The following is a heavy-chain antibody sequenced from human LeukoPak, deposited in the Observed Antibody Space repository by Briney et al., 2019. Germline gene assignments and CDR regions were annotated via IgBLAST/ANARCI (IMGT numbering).Heavy chain of an antibody. Sequence: GGSLVLSFASSGFTDSSNYMSWVRQAPGKGLEWVSVIPNAGTTYYAASVKGRFTISRDNSKSTLYLQMTSLRAEDTAVYYCARAAVAVYFDYWGQGTMVT. CDR2: IPNAGTT. V-gene: IGHV3-53*01. CDR1: GFTDSSNY. J-gene: IGHJ4*02. CDR3: ARAAVAVYFDY. D-gene: IGHD6-19*01.